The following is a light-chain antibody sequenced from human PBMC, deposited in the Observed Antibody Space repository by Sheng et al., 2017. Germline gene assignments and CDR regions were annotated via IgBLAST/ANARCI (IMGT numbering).Light chain of an antibody. Sequence: IQLTQSPSSLSASIGDRVTITCQATQDISNYLNWYQQRLGQAPKLLIYGASKLQTGVPSRFSGSGSGTTFTFTISSLQPEDFAMYYCQQFDKFPQTFGQGTKVEI. CDR2: GAS. V-gene: IGKV1-33*01. J-gene: IGKJ2*01. CDR3: QQFDKFPQT. CDR1: QDISNY.